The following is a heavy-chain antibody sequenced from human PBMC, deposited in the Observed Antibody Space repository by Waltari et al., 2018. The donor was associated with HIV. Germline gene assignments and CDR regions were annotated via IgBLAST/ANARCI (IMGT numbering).Heavy chain of an antibody. Sequence: EMQLVESGGGLVQPGGSLRLSCVASGFTFSSYEMNWVRLVPGKWLEGISYIGSGGTTISYADSVKGRFTFSRDNAKKSLFLQMNSLRVEDTAVYWCARVNQVLYYGMDVWGQGTTVTVSS. CDR2: IGSGGTTI. CDR3: ARVNQVLYYGMDV. D-gene: IGHD2-2*02. J-gene: IGHJ6*02. V-gene: IGHV3-48*03. CDR1: GFTFSSYE.